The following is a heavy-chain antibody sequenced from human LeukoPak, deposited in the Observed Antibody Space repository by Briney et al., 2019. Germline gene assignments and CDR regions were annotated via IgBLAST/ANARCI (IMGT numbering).Heavy chain of an antibody. D-gene: IGHD6-19*01. CDR2: IYTSGST. J-gene: IGHJ6*02. V-gene: IGHV4-4*07. CDR3: ARDRAVAGTRSGMDV. Sequence: SETLSLTCTVSGGSISSYYWSWIRQPAGKGLEWIGRIYTSGSTNYNPSLKSRVTMSVDTSKNQFSLKLSSVTAADTAVYYCARDRAVAGTRSGMDVWGQGTTVTVSS. CDR1: GGSISSYY.